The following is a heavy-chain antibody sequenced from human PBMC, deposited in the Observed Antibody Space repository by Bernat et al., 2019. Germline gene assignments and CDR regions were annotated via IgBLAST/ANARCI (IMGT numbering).Heavy chain of an antibody. CDR2: IYYSGST. CDR3: ATGQSFY. D-gene: IGHD6-19*01. J-gene: IGHJ4*02. Sequence: QVQLQESGPGLVKPSETLSLTCTVSGGSISGYYWSWIRQPPGKGLEWIGYIYYSGSTNYNPSLKSRVTISVDTSKNQFSLKLSSVTAADTAVYYCATGQSFYWGQGTLVTVSS. V-gene: IGHV4-59*08. CDR1: GGSISGYY.